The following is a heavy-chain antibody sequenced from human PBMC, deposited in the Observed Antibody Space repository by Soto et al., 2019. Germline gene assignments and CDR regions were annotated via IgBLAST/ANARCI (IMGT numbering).Heavy chain of an antibody. D-gene: IGHD3-10*01. CDR3: SKAPPDGSEPYSFDS. V-gene: IGHV3-43D*04. CDR2: ITWDGEST. J-gene: IGHJ4*02. CDR1: GFNFDDYA. Sequence: GGSLRLSCAASGFNFDDYAMHWVRQAPGKGLEWVSLITWDGESTSYADSVKGRFTISRDNTENSLFLQMNSLRSEDTALYYCSKAPPDGSEPYSFDSWGQGTLLTVSS.